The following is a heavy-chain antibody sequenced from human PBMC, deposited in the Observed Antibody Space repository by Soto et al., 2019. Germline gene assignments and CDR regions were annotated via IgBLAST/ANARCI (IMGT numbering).Heavy chain of an antibody. CDR2: ISYDGSNK. CDR3: AREGRGSYRGYFQH. D-gene: IGHD1-26*01. V-gene: IGHV3-30-3*01. Sequence: QVQLVESGGGVVQPGRSLRLSCAASGFTFSSYAMHWVRQAPGKGLEWVAVISYDGSNKYYADSVKGRFTISRDNSKNTLDPQMNSLRAEDTAVYYCAREGRGSYRGYFQHWGQGTLVTVSS. J-gene: IGHJ1*01. CDR1: GFTFSSYA.